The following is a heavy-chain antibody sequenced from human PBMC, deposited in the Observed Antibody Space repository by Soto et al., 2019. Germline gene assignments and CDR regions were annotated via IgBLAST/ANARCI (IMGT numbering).Heavy chain of an antibody. CDR3: AKEAIAAPSPRPDY. CDR2: ISGSGGST. CDR1: GFTFSSYG. J-gene: IGHJ4*02. D-gene: IGHD6-6*01. V-gene: IGHV3-23*01. Sequence: GGSLRLSCAASGFTFSSYGMSWVRPAPGKGLEWVSAISGSGGSTYYADSVKGRFTISRDNSKNTLYLQMNSLRAEDTAVYYCAKEAIAAPSPRPDYWGQGTLVTVSS.